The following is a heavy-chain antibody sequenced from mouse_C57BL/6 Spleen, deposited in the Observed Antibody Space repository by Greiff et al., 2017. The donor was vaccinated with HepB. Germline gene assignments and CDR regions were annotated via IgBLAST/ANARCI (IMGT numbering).Heavy chain of an antibody. CDR3: ARRGHFDY. V-gene: IGHV1-18*01. CDR1: GYTFTDYN. CDR2: INPNNGGT. Sequence: EVQRVESGPELVKPGASVKIPCKASGYTFTDYNMDWVKQSHGKSLEWIGDINPNNGGTIYNQKFKGKATLTVDKSSSTAYMELRSLTSEDTAVYYCARRGHFDYWGQGTTLTVSS. J-gene: IGHJ2*01.